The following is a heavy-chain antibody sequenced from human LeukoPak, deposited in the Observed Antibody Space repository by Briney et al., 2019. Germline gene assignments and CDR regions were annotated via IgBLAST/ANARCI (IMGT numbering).Heavy chain of an antibody. CDR2: ISYDGSNK. CDR1: GYTFTSYA. CDR3: ARDVAADTYYYDSSDY. Sequence: SCKASGYTFTSYAMHWVRQAPGKGLEWVAVISYDGSNKYYADSVKGRFTISRDNSKNTLYLQMNSLRAEDTAVYYCARDVAADTYYYDSSDYWGQGTLITVSS. J-gene: IGHJ4*02. D-gene: IGHD3-22*01. V-gene: IGHV3-30*04.